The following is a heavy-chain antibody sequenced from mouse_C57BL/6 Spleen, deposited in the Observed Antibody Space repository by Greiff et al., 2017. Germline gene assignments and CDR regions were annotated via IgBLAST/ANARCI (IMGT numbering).Heavy chain of an antibody. Sequence: EVQLQQSGPELVKPGASVKISCKASGYSFTDYYMNWVKQSPEKSLEWIGEINPSTGGTTYNQKFKVKATLTVDKYSSTAYMQLKSLTSEDSAVYYCARDGYYPHWYFDVWGTGTTVTVSS. J-gene: IGHJ1*03. CDR2: INPSTGGT. D-gene: IGHD2-3*01. CDR3: ARDGYYPHWYFDV. CDR1: GYSFTDYY. V-gene: IGHV1-42*01.